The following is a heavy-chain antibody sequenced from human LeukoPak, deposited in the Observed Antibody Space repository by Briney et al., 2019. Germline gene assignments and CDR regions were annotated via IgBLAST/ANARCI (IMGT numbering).Heavy chain of an antibody. D-gene: IGHD2-21*02. CDR2: IYYSGST. V-gene: IGHV4-59*01. CDR3: ARDVVVTAVYAFDI. Sequence: SETLSLTCTVSGGSISSYYWSWIRQPPGKGLEWIGYIYYSGSTNYNPSLKSRVTISVDTSENQFSLKLSSVTAADTAVYYCARDVVVTAVYAFDIWGQGTMVTVSS. CDR1: GGSISSYY. J-gene: IGHJ3*02.